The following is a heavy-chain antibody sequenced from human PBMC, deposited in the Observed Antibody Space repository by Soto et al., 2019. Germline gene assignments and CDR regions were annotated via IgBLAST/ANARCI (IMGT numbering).Heavy chain of an antibody. CDR2: IYYSGST. CDR1: GGSISSGGYY. J-gene: IGHJ4*02. Sequence: SETLSLTCTVSGGSISSGGYYWSWIRQHPGKGLEWIGYIYYSGSTYYNPSLKSRVTISVDTSKNQFSLKLSSVTAADTAVYYCAGFTYDFWSGYRDYWGQGTLVTVSS. D-gene: IGHD3-3*01. V-gene: IGHV4-31*03. CDR3: AGFTYDFWSGYRDY.